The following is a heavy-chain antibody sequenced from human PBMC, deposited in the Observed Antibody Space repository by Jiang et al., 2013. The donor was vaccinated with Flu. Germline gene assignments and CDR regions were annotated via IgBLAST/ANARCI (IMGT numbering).Heavy chain of an antibody. D-gene: IGHD3-10*01. CDR3: ARDSYSGSGTQIYYYYYYGMDV. CDR1: GGSFSDYR. CDR2: IDHSGGT. J-gene: IGHJ6*02. V-gene: IGHV4-34*01. Sequence: LLKPSETLSLTCAVYGGSFSDYRWHWIRQTPGKGLEWIGVIDHSGGTNYSPSLRSRVVISLDPSKNQFSLKLSSVTAADAAVYFCARDSYSGSGTQIYYYYYYGMDVWGLGTTVIVSS.